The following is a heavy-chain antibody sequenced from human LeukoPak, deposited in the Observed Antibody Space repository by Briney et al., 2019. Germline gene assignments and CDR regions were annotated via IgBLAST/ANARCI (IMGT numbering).Heavy chain of an antibody. CDR1: GGSISRYY. V-gene: IGHV4-4*07. Sequence: PSETLSLTCTVSGGSISRYYWSWIRQPAGKGLEWIGRIYTSGNTNYNPSLKSLVTMSVDTSKNQFSLKLSSVTAADTAVYYCARDRHYDILTGYTYYYMDVWGKGTTVTVSS. D-gene: IGHD3-9*01. CDR2: IYTSGNT. CDR3: ARDRHYDILTGYTYYYMDV. J-gene: IGHJ6*03.